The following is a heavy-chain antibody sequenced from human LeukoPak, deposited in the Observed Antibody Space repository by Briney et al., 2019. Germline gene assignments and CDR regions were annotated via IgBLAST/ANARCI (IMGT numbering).Heavy chain of an antibody. CDR3: AKDRGYSAAQ. V-gene: IGHV3-30*02. J-gene: IGHJ4*02. CDR2: IRFDGTNK. CDR1: GFTFSSSG. Sequence: GGSLRLSCAASGFTFSSSGMHWVRQAPGKGLEWVTFIRFDGTNKYYADSVKGRFTISRDNTKNTLYLQMNSLRPEDTAVYYCAKDRGYSAAQWGRGTLVTVSS. D-gene: IGHD5-18*01.